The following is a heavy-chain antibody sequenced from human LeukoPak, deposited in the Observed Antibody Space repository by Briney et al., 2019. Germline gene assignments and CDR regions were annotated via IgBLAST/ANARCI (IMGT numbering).Heavy chain of an antibody. J-gene: IGHJ5*02. CDR2: INHSGST. CDR1: GGSFSGYY. V-gene: IGHV4-34*01. D-gene: IGHD3-3*01. Sequence: SETLSLTCAVYGGSFSGYYWSWIRQLPGKGLEWIGEINHSGSTNYNPSLKSRVTISVDTSKNQFSLKLSSVTAADTAVYYCARGHFDFWSGYRTWGQGTLVTVSS. CDR3: ARGHFDFWSGYRT.